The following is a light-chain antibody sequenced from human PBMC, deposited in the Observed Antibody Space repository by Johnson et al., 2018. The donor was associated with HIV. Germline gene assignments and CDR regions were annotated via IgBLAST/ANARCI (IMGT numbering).Light chain of an antibody. CDR3: GAWDSGLNGGV. J-gene: IGLJ1*01. CDR1: SSNIGNNY. Sequence: HSVLTQPPSVSAAPGQKVTISCSGSSSNIGNNYVSWYQQIPGTVPKLLIYDNNKRPSGIPDRFSASKSGMSATLDITGLQTGDEAASSCGAWDSGLNGGVFGPGTKVSVL. CDR2: DNN. V-gene: IGLV1-51*01.